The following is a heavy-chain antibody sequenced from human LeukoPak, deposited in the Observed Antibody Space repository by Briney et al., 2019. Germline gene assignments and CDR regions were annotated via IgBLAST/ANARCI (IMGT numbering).Heavy chain of an antibody. CDR2: LDPEDGET. Sequence: PAASVKVSCKVSEYTLTELSMHWVRQAPGKGLEWMGGLDPEDGETIYAQKFQGRVTMTRNTSISTAYMELSSLRSEDTAVYYCARGSELLRYFDWLLRMTEKGEVFDYWGQGTLVTVSS. V-gene: IGHV1-24*01. CDR3: ARGSELLRYFDWLLRMTEKGEVFDY. CDR1: EYTLTELS. D-gene: IGHD3-9*01. J-gene: IGHJ4*02.